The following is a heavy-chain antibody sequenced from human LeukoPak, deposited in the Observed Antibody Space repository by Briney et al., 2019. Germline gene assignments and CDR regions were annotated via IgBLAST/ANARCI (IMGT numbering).Heavy chain of an antibody. CDR1: GYTFTSYD. Sequence: ASVKVSCKASGYTFTSYDINWVRQATGRGLEWMGWMNPNSGNTGYAQKFQGRVTMTRNTSISTAYMELSSLRSEDTAVYYCAGGYSWGPYYYYYMDVWGKGTTVTVSS. J-gene: IGHJ6*03. CDR3: AGGYSWGPYYYYYMDV. D-gene: IGHD2-15*01. V-gene: IGHV1-8*01. CDR2: MNPNSGNT.